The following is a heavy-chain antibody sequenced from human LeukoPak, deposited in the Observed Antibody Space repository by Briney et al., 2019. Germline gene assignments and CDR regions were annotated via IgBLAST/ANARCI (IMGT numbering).Heavy chain of an antibody. V-gene: IGHV1-18*01. D-gene: IGHD2-2*01. Sequence: GASVKVSCKASGYTFTSYGISWVRPAPGQGLEWMGWISAYNGNTNYAQKLQGRVTMTRDTSTSTVYMELSSLRSEYTAVYYCALLQSPSSERTSYDYWGQGTLVTVSS. J-gene: IGHJ4*02. CDR1: GYTFTSYG. CDR2: ISAYNGNT. CDR3: ALLQSPSSERTSYDY.